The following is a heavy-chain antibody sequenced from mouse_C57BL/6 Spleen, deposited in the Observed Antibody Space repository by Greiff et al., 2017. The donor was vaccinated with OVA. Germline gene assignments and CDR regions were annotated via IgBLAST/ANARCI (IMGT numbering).Heavy chain of an antibody. CDR3: ARHGSSYDAMDC. J-gene: IGHJ4*01. CDR1: GYTFTSYG. D-gene: IGHD1-1*01. Sequence: QVQLQQSGAELARPGASVKLSCKASGYTFTSYGISWVKQRTGQGLEWIGEIYPRSGNTYYNEKFKGKATLTADKSSSTAYMELRSLTSEDSAVYFCARHGSSYDAMDCWGQGTSVTVSS. CDR2: IYPRSGNT. V-gene: IGHV1-81*01.